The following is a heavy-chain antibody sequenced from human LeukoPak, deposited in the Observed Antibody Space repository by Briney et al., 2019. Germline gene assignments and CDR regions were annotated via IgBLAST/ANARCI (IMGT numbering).Heavy chain of an antibody. Sequence: PGRSLRLSCAASGFTFSSYGMHWVRQAPGKGLEWVAVIWYDGSNKYYADSVKGRFTISRDNSKNTLYLQMNSLRAEDTAVYYCARDLTYYYDISGYMGFDYWGQGTLVTVSS. CDR2: IWYDGSNK. D-gene: IGHD3-22*01. V-gene: IGHV3-33*01. J-gene: IGHJ4*02. CDR1: GFTFSSYG. CDR3: ARDLTYYYDISGYMGFDY.